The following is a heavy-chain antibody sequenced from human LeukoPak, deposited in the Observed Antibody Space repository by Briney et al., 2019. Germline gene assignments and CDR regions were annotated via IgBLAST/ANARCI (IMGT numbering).Heavy chain of an antibody. J-gene: IGHJ5*02. V-gene: IGHV4-34*01. CDR2: INHSGST. D-gene: IGHD6-19*01. CDR1: GGSFSGYY. Sequence: SETLSLTCAVCGGSFSGYYWSWIRQPPGKGLEWIGEINHSGSTNYNPSLKSRVTISVDTSKNQFSLKLSSVTAADTAVYYCARRRYSSGWYHTGNWFDPWGQGTLVTVSS. CDR3: ARRRYSSGWYHTGNWFDP.